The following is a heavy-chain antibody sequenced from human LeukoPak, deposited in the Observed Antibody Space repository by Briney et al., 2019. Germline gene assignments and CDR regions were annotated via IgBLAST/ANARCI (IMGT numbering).Heavy chain of an antibody. CDR1: GYTFTGYY. D-gene: IGHD6-19*01. Sequence: ASVKVSRKASGYTFTGYYMHWVRQAPGQGLEWMGWINPNSGGTNYAQKFQGRVTMTRDTSISTAYMELSRLRSDDTAVYYCARDGRIAVAGISYWGQGTLVTVSS. J-gene: IGHJ4*02. CDR3: ARDGRIAVAGISY. V-gene: IGHV1-2*02. CDR2: INPNSGGT.